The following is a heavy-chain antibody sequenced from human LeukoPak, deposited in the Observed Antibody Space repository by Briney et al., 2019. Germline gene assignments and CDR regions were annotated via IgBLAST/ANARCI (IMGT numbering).Heavy chain of an antibody. CDR2: MSYDGRNT. J-gene: IGHJ4*02. Sequence: GRSLRLSCAASGFSFSTYSMHWVRQAPGKGLEWVAVMSYDGRNTNYVDSVKGRFAVSRDNSKNTLYLQMNSLRAEDTAVYYCAKDHRVGSSRGLDFWGQGTLVSVST. CDR1: GFSFSTYS. D-gene: IGHD3-10*01. V-gene: IGHV3-30*18. CDR3: AKDHRVGSSRGLDF.